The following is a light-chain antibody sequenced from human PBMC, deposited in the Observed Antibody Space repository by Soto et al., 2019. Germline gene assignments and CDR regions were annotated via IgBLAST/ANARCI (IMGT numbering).Light chain of an antibody. J-gene: IGKJ5*01. CDR3: QQYNNWPPIT. Sequence: EIVMTQSPATLSVSPGERATLSCRASQSVSSKLAWYQQKPGQAPRLLIYGASTRATGIPARFSGSGSGTEFTPTISSLQSEDFSVYYCQQYNNWPPITFGQGTRLEIK. V-gene: IGKV3-15*01. CDR1: QSVSSK. CDR2: GAS.